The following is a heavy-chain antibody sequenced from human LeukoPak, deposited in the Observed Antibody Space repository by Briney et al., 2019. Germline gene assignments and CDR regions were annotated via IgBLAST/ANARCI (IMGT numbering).Heavy chain of an antibody. D-gene: IGHD3-3*01. CDR1: GFTFSSYS. CDR3: AKDANYDFWSGYIDI. J-gene: IGHJ3*02. Sequence: AGGSLRLSCAASGFTFSSYSMNWVRQAPGKGLEWVAFIRYDGSNKYYADSVKGRFTISRDNSKNTLYLQMNSLRAEDTAVYYCAKDANYDFWSGYIDIWGQGTMVTVSS. CDR2: IRYDGSNK. V-gene: IGHV3-30*02.